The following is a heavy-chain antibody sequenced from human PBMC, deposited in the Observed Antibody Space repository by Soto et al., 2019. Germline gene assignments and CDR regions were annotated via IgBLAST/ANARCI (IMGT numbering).Heavy chain of an antibody. D-gene: IGHD5-12*01. Sequence: SETLSLTCTVSGGSISSYYWSWIRQPPGKGLEWIGYIYYSGSTNYNPSLKSRVTISVDTPKNQFSLKLSSVTAADTAVYYCARSEKWLRFFDYWGQGTLVTVSS. CDR1: GGSISSYY. CDR2: IYYSGST. CDR3: ARSEKWLRFFDY. J-gene: IGHJ4*02. V-gene: IGHV4-59*01.